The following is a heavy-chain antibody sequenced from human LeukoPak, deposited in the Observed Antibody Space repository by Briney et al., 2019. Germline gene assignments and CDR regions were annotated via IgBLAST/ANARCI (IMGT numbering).Heavy chain of an antibody. Sequence: GGSLRLSCAASGFTFSDYYMSWIRQAPGKGLEWVSYISSSGSTIYYADSVKGRFTISRDNFENTLYVQMNSLRADDTAVYYCAKGLYSSGRGYYYYMDVWGKGTTVAVSS. CDR2: ISSSGSTI. CDR1: GFTFSDYY. D-gene: IGHD6-19*01. CDR3: AKGLYSSGRGYYYYMDV. J-gene: IGHJ6*03. V-gene: IGHV3-11*01.